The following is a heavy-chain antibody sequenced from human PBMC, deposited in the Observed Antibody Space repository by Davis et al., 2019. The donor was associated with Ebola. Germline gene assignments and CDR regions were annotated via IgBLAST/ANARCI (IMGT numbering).Heavy chain of an antibody. D-gene: IGHD1-26*01. V-gene: IGHV3-23*01. J-gene: IGHJ4*02. CDR2: ISGSGGST. CDR1: GFTFSSYA. Sequence: GGSLRLSCAASGFTFSSYAMSWVRQAPGKGLEWVSAISGSGGSTYYADSVKGRFTISRDNSKNTLYLQMNSLRAEDTAVYYCARGYSIWGIVGATYWGQGTLVTVSS. CDR3: ARGYSIWGIVGATY.